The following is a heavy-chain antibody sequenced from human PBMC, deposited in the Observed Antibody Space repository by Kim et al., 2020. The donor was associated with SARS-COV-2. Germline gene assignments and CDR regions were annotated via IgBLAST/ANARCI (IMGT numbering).Heavy chain of an antibody. D-gene: IGHD6-13*01. CDR3: ARDFGSSWREGSGMDV. CDR2: INPSGGST. J-gene: IGHJ6*02. V-gene: IGHV1-46*01. Sequence: ASVKVSCKASGYTFTSYYMHWVRQAPGQGLEWMGIINPSGGSTSYAQKFQGRVTMTRDTSTSTVYMELSSLRSEDTAVYYCARDFGSSWREGSGMDVWGQGTTVTVSS. CDR1: GYTFTSYY.